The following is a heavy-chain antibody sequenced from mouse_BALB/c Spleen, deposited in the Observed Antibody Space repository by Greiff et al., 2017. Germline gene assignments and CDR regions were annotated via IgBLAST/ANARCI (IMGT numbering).Heavy chain of an antibody. CDR2: IDPANGNT. Sequence: VHVKQSGAELVKPGASVKLSCTASGFNIKDTYMHWVKQRPEQGLEWIGRIDPANGNTKYDPKFQGKATITADTSSNTAYLQLSSLTSEDTAVYYCARLLRPLYAMDYWGQGTSVTVSS. CDR1: GFNIKDTY. V-gene: IGHV14-3*02. CDR3: ARLLRPLYAMDY. J-gene: IGHJ4*01. D-gene: IGHD1-2*01.